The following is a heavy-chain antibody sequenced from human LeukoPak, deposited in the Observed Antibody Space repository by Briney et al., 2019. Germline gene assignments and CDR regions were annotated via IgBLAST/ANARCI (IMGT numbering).Heavy chain of an antibody. J-gene: IGHJ4*02. Sequence: GGSLRLSCAASGFTFISYTMSWVRQAPGKGLEWVAVIWYDGSNKYYADSVKGRFTISRDSSKNTLYLQMNSLRAEDTAVYYCARDAAGKYYFDYWGQGTLVTVSS. CDR2: IWYDGSNK. CDR1: GFTFISYT. V-gene: IGHV3-33*08. CDR3: ARDAAGKYYFDY. D-gene: IGHD6-13*01.